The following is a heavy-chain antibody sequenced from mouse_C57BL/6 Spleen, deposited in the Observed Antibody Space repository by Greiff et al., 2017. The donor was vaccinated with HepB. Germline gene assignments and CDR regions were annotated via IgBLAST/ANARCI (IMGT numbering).Heavy chain of an antibody. J-gene: IGHJ1*03. Sequence: EVKLMESGGGLVKPGGSLKLSCAASGFTFSSYTMSWVRQTPGKRLEWVATISGGGGNTYYPDSVKGRFTISRDNAKNTLYLQMSSLRSEDTALYYCARHVGGYYSSYWYFDVWGTGTTVTVSS. CDR1: GFTFSSYT. D-gene: IGHD2-3*01. CDR3: ARHVGGYYSSYWYFDV. CDR2: ISGGGGNT. V-gene: IGHV5-9*01.